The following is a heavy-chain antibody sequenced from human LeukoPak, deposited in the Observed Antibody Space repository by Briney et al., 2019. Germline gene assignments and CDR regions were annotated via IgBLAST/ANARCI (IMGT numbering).Heavy chain of an antibody. CDR1: GFTFSSYS. D-gene: IGHD2/OR15-2a*01. J-gene: IGHJ6*02. CDR2: ISSSSSTI. V-gene: IGHV3-48*01. CDR3: AREWDTRLTFFSGAAGGGDGMDV. Sequence: GGSLRLSCAASGFTFSSYSMNWVRQAPGKGLEWVSYISSSSSTIYYADSVKGRFTISRDNAKNSLYLQVNSLRAEDTAVYYCAREWDTRLTFFSGAAGGGDGMDVWGQGTTVTVSS.